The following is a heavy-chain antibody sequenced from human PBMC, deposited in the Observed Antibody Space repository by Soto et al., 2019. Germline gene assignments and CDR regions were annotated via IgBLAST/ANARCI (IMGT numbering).Heavy chain of an antibody. D-gene: IGHD3-22*01. CDR1: GCSISSSIYY. Sequence: SETLSLTCTASGCSISSSIYYWCWIRQPPGKGLEWIGSIYYSGSTYYNPSLKSRVTISVDTSKNQFSLKLSSVTAADTAVYYCVIQGATYYYDSSGYYYVDYWGQGTLVTVSS. V-gene: IGHV4-39*01. J-gene: IGHJ4*02. CDR3: VIQGATYYYDSSGYYYVDY. CDR2: IYYSGST.